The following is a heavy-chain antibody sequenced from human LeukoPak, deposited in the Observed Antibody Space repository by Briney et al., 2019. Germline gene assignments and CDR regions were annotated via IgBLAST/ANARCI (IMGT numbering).Heavy chain of an antibody. J-gene: IGHJ4*02. V-gene: IGHV4-59*01. CDR1: DGSISSYF. Sequence: PSETLSLTCTVSDGSISSYFWSWLRQPPGKGLEWIGYIFHSGTTNYNPSLKSRVTISIDTPKNQFSLKVTSVTAADAAVYYCARVGEQWLLRYYFDCWGQGALVAVSS. CDR3: ARVGEQWLLRYYFDC. D-gene: IGHD6-19*01. CDR2: IFHSGTT.